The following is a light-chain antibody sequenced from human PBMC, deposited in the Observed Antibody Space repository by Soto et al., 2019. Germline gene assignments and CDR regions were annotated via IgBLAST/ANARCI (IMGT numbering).Light chain of an antibody. CDR3: QQSFSTPYT. CDR1: QDIREF. CDR2: GAS. Sequence: DIQMTQSPSSLSASVGDRVTITCQASQDIREFLNWYQQKPGKAPKLLINGASNLETGVPSRFSGSGSGTDFTFTISSLQPEDIATYYCQQSFSTPYTFGQGTKLEIK. J-gene: IGKJ2*01. V-gene: IGKV1-33*01.